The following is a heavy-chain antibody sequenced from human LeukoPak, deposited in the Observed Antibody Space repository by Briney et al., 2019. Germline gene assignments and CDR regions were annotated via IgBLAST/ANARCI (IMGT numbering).Heavy chain of an antibody. CDR2: ISYDGSNK. CDR1: GFTFDDYA. J-gene: IGHJ6*02. CDR3: ARGTDMIGVVITPGYYYGMDV. D-gene: IGHD3-22*01. V-gene: IGHV3-30-3*01. Sequence: GGSLRLSCAASGFTFDDYAMHWVRQAPGKGLEWVAVISYDGSNKYYADSVKGRFTISRDNSKNTLYLQMNSLRAEDTAVYYCARGTDMIGVVITPGYYYGMDVWGQGTTVTVSS.